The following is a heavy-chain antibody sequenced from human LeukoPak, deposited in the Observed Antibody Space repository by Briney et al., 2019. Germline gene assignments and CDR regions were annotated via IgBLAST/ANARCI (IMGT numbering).Heavy chain of an antibody. J-gene: IGHJ6*02. CDR1: GGSFSGYY. CDR2: INHSGST. CDR3: ARHYDILTGYYYYYYGMDV. D-gene: IGHD3-9*01. V-gene: IGHV4-34*01. Sequence: SLTLSLTYAVYGGSFSGYYWRWIRQPPGKGLEWIGEINHSGSTNYNPSLKSRVTISVDTSKNQFSLKLSSVTAADTAVYYCARHYDILTGYYYYYYGMDVWGQGTTVTVSS.